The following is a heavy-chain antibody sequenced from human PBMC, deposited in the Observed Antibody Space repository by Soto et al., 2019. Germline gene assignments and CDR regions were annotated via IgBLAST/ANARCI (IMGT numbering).Heavy chain of an antibody. D-gene: IGHD2-8*02. CDR3: AKATATGGGAFDI. V-gene: IGHV3-23*01. Sequence: GCLRLSCAASGFICSSYDMSWVRQAPGKGLEWVSTILVGGSTHYEDSVKGRFTISRDGSKNTVYLQMNSLTAGDTAVYYCAKATATGGGAFDICGQGTMVTVSS. J-gene: IGHJ3*02. CDR1: GFICSSYD. CDR2: ILVGGST.